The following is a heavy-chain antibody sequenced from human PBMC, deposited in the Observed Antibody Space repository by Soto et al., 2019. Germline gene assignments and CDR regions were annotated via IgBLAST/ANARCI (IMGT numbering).Heavy chain of an antibody. CDR3: AKKSTTFDY. CDR2: INNSGGAT. V-gene: IGHV3-23*01. CDR1: GFTFSSYA. J-gene: IGHJ4*02. D-gene: IGHD1-1*01. Sequence: GGSLRLSCAASGFTFSSYAMTWVRQAPGKGLEWVSDINNSGGATYYADSVKGRFTISRDNSKNTLYLQMNNLRAEDTAVYYCAKKSTTFDYWGQGALVTSPQ.